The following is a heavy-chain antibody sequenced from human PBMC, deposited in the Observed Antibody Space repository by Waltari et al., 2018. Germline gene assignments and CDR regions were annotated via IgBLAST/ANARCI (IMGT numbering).Heavy chain of an antibody. CDR3: ARDGDRNYDY. Sequence: EVQLVESGGGLVQPGGSLRTSCSTSGFTFSEYWMTWVGQAPGKGLEWVGNIKTDGREEYYTDSVKGRFIISRDNAKNSLFLQMDSLRVEDTAVYYCARDGDRNYDYWGQGTLVTVSS. D-gene: IGHD1-7*01. J-gene: IGHJ4*02. CDR2: IKTDGREE. CDR1: GFTFSEYW. V-gene: IGHV3-7*01.